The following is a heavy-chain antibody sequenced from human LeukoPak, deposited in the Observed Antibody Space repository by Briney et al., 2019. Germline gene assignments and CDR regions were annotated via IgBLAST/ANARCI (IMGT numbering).Heavy chain of an antibody. Sequence: SETLSLTCTVSGGSISSYYWSWIRQPPGKGLEWIGYIYYSGSTNYNPSLKSRVTISVDTSKNQFSLKLSSVTAADTAVYYCAGLPNYDFRSGYYLAWGQGTLVTVSS. CDR2: IYYSGST. V-gene: IGHV4-59*01. D-gene: IGHD3-3*01. CDR1: GGSISSYY. J-gene: IGHJ5*02. CDR3: AGLPNYDFRSGYYLA.